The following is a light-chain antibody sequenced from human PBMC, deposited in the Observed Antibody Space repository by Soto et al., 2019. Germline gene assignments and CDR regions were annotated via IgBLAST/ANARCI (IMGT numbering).Light chain of an antibody. CDR3: SSYTTSSTYV. Sequence: QSALTQPASVSGSPGQSITISCTGTSSDIGRYDYVSWHQQHPGKAPKLIIHGVTHRPSGVSIRFAGSKSANTASLTISGLQAEDEAYYFCSSYTTSSTYVFGSGTKVTVL. CDR1: SSDIGRYDY. J-gene: IGLJ1*01. CDR2: GVT. V-gene: IGLV2-14*01.